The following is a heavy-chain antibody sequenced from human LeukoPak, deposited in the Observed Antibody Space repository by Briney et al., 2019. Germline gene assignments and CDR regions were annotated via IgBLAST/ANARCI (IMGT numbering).Heavy chain of an antibody. J-gene: IGHJ4*02. CDR2: ISYSGGT. CDR3: ARDLDNSGWYVFDY. CDR1: GGSISRYY. D-gene: IGHD6-19*01. V-gene: IGHV4-59*01. Sequence: SETLSLTCTVSGGSISRYYWSWIRQPPGKGLEWIGYISYSGGTNYNPSHESRVTISVDTSKNQHSLKLSSVTAADTAVYYCARDLDNSGWYVFDYWGQGNLVTVSS.